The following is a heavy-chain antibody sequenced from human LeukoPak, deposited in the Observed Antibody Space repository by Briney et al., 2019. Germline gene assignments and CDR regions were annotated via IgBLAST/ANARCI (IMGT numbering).Heavy chain of an antibody. J-gene: IGHJ5*02. D-gene: IGHD6-13*01. CDR1: GFIFSNYG. V-gene: IGHV3-23*01. Sequence: PGGSLRLSCAASGFIFSNYGMSWVRQASGKGLEWDSVISGSGGSTYYADSVKGRFTISRDNSKTTLYLQMNSLRAEDTAVYYCAKDPSSSWYGLNWFDPWGQGTLVTVSS. CDR2: ISGSGGST. CDR3: AKDPSSSWYGLNWFDP.